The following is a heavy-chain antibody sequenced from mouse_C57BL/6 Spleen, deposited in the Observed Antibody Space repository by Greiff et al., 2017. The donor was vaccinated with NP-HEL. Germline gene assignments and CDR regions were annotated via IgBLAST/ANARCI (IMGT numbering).Heavy chain of an antibody. J-gene: IGHJ2*01. V-gene: IGHV1-82*01. CDR3: ARGVRYYGSFYFDY. CDR1: GYAFSSSW. CDR2: IYPGDGDT. Sequence: VQLQESGPELVKPGASVKISCKASGYAFSSSWMNWVKQRPGKGLEWIGRIYPGDGDTNYNGKFKGKATLTADKSSSTAYMQLSSLTSEDSAVYFCARGVRYYGSFYFDYWGQGTTLTVSS. D-gene: IGHD1-1*01.